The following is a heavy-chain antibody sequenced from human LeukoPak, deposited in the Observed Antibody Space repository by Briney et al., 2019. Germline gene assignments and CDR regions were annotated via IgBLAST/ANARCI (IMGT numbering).Heavy chain of an antibody. CDR2: INHSGST. D-gene: IGHD3-16*02. Sequence: PSETLSLTCAVYGGSFSGYYWSWIRQPPGKGLEWIGEINHSGSTNYNPSLKSRVTISVDTSKNQFSLKLSSVTAADTAVYYCARVRFYVWGSYRSSFDYWGQGTLVTVSS. CDR3: ARVRFYVWGSYRSSFDY. V-gene: IGHV4-34*01. CDR1: GGSFSGYY. J-gene: IGHJ4*02.